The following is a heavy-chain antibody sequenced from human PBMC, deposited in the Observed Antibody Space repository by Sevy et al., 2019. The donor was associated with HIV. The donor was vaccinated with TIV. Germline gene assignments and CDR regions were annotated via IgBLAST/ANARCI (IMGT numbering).Heavy chain of an antibody. V-gene: IGHV3-23*01. CDR1: GFNFNNYA. J-gene: IGHJ4*02. CDR2: ISFSGSKT. D-gene: IGHD3-3*01. CDR3: AKTPFMDFWNDYYSFYFDF. Sequence: GGSLRRSCAAAGFNFNNYAMTWVRQAPGKGLEWVSGISFSGSKTYYVVSVKGRFYISRDPSKNTLYLQMNNVRVEDTAVYFCAKTPFMDFWNDYYSFYFDFWGQGTLVTVSS.